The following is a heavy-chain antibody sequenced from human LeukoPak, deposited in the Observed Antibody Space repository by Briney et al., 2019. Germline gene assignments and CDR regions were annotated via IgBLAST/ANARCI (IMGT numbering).Heavy chain of an antibody. J-gene: IGHJ4*02. D-gene: IGHD4-17*01. CDR3: ARDVYGDYANDY. Sequence: GGSLRLPCAASGFTFSSYTMNWVRQAPGEGLEWVSSITGSGSDTYYADSVKGRFTISRDNAKNSLYLQMNSLRADDTAVYYCARDVYGDYANDYWGQGTLVTVSS. V-gene: IGHV3-21*01. CDR2: ITGSGSDT. CDR1: GFTFSSYT.